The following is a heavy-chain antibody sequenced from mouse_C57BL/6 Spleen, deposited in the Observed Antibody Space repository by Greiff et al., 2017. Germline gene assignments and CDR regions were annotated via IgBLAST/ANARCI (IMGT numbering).Heavy chain of an antibody. Sequence: EVQGVESGEGLVQPGGSLKLSCAASGFTFSSYAMSWVRQTPEQGLEWVAYLSSGGDYIYYADTVKGRFTISRDNARNTLYLQQSSLKSEETAMYYCTRALTGAFAYWGQGTLVTVSA. CDR2: LSSGGDYI. CDR3: TRALTGAFAY. J-gene: IGHJ3*01. CDR1: GFTFSSYA. D-gene: IGHD4-1*01. V-gene: IGHV5-9-1*02.